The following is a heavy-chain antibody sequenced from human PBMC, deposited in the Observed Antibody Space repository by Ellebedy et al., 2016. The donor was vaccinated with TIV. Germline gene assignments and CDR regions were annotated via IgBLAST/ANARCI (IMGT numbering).Heavy chain of an antibody. CDR2: IIPIFGTA. CDR3: ARDATGGMDV. J-gene: IGHJ6*02. Sequence: AASVKVSCKTSGGTFSSYAISWVRQAPGQGLEWMGGIIPIFGTANYAQKFQGRVTITADESTSTAYMELSSLRSEDTAVYYCARDATGGMDVWGQGTTVTVSS. CDR1: GGTFSSYA. D-gene: IGHD2-15*01. V-gene: IGHV1-69*13.